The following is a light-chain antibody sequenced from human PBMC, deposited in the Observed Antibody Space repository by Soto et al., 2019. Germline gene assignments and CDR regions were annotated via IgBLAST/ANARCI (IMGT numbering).Light chain of an antibody. CDR3: QQRSNWLT. V-gene: IGKV3-11*01. Sequence: EIVLTQSPATLSLSPGERATLSCRASQSLASYLAWYQQKPGQAPRLLIYDASKSATGIPARFSASGSGTDFTLTISSLEPEDFAVYYCQQRSNWLTFGGGTKVQI. CDR2: DAS. CDR1: QSLASY. J-gene: IGKJ4*01.